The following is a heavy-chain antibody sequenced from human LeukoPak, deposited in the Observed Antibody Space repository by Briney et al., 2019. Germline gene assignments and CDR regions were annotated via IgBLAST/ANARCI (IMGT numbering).Heavy chain of an antibody. J-gene: IGHJ3*02. V-gene: IGHV1-69*05. CDR2: IIPIFGTA. Sequence: GSSVKVSCKASGGTFSSYAISWVRQAPGQGLEWMGGIIPIFGTANYAQKFQGRVTITTDESTSTAYMELSSLGSEDTAVYYCARDDSGADAFDIWGQGTMVTVSS. D-gene: IGHD5-12*01. CDR3: ARDDSGADAFDI. CDR1: GGTFSSYA.